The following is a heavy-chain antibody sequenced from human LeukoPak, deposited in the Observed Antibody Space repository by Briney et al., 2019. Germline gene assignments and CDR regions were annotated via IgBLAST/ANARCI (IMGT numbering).Heavy chain of an antibody. CDR1: GFTVSSNY. CDR3: ARDARYSSAGAFDI. Sequence: PGGSLRLSCADSGFTVSSNYMSWVRQAPGKGLEWVSVIYSGGSTYYADSVKGRFTISRDNSKNTLYLQMNSLRAEDTAVYYCARDARYSSAGAFDIWGQGTMVTVSS. CDR2: IYSGGST. D-gene: IGHD3-9*01. V-gene: IGHV3-66*01. J-gene: IGHJ3*02.